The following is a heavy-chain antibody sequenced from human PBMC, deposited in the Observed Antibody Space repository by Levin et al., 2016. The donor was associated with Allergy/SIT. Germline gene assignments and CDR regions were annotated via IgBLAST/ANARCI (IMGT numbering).Heavy chain of an antibody. Sequence: VRQAPGKGLEWVANIKQDGSEKYYVDSVKGRFTISRDNAKNSLYLQMNSLRAEDTAVYYCARWRGLAYYYDSSGYYGFDYWGQGTLVTVSS. V-gene: IGHV3-7*01. CDR3: ARWRGLAYYYDSSGYYGFDY. CDR2: IKQDGSEK. D-gene: IGHD3-22*01. J-gene: IGHJ4*02.